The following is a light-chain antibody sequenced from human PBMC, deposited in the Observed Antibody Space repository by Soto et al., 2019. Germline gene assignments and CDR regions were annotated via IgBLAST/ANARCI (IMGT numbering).Light chain of an antibody. Sequence: VMTQSPLSSPVTLGQPASISCRSSQSLAHSNGDTYLSWIHQRPGQPPRLLIYRVSNRLSGVPDSFSGSGSGTDFTLKISRVEAEDVGVFYCMQATHFPRTFGQGTKVDIK. CDR1: QSLAHSNGDTY. CDR3: MQATHFPRT. V-gene: IGKV2-24*01. J-gene: IGKJ1*01. CDR2: RVS.